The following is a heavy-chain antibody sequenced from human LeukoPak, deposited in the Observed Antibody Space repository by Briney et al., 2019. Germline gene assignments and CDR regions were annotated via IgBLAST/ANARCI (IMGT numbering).Heavy chain of an antibody. CDR2: VSPNGHT. CDR1: GYSSTNYD. V-gene: IGHV1-8*03. CDR3: VRVRSGGESSSWYADY. D-gene: IGHD6-13*01. J-gene: IGHJ4*02. Sequence: APVKGSCKAFGYSSTNYDINWVREAPGQGLEWMGWVSPNGHTGYAQKFQGGVTITIATSPSTGYMEVSSLRPEDTAVCYCVRVRSGGESSSWYADYWGQGTLVTVSS.